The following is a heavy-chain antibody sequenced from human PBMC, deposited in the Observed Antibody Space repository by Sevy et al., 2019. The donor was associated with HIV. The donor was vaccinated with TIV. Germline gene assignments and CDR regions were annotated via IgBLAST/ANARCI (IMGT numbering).Heavy chain of an antibody. CDR1: GYTFTSYD. Sequence: ASVKVSCRASGYTFTSYDINWVRQATGQGLEWMGWMSPNSGNTGYAQKFQGRVTMTRNTSISTAYMELSSLGSEDTALYYWAGFLSTSYYYYYAMDVWGQGTTVTVSS. D-gene: IGHD2-2*01. J-gene: IGHJ6*02. V-gene: IGHV1-8*01. CDR3: AGFLSTSYYYYYAMDV. CDR2: MSPNSGNT.